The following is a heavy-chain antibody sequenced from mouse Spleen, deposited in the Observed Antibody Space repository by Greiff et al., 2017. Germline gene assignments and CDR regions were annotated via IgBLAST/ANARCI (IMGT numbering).Heavy chain of an antibody. CDR3: ARNRYDDWFAY. D-gene: IGHD2-14*01. V-gene: IGHV1-52*01. J-gene: IGHJ3*01. CDR1: GYTFTSYW. Sequence: QVQLQQPGAELVRPGSSVKLSCKASGYTFTSYWMHWVKQRPIQGLEWIGNIDPSDSETHYNQKFKDKATLTVDKSSSTAYMQLSSLTSEDSAVYYCARNRYDDWFAYWGQGTLVTVSA. CDR2: IDPSDSET.